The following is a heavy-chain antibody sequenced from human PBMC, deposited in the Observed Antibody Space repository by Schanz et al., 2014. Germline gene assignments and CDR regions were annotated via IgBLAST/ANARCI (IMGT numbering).Heavy chain of an antibody. CDR3: ANNWNLDY. CDR1: GFTFSSYG. J-gene: IGHJ4*02. CDR2: ISGSGGST. Sequence: VQLVESGGGVVQPGRSLRLSCAASGFTFSSYGMHWVRQAPGKGLEWVSAISGSGGSTYYADSVKGRFTISRDNSKNTLYLQMNSLRAEDTAVYYCANNWNLDYWGQGTLVTVSS. V-gene: IGHV3-23*04. D-gene: IGHD1-20*01.